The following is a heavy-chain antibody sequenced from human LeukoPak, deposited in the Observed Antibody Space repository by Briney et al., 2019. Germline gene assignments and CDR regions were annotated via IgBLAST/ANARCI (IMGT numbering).Heavy chain of an antibody. CDR3: ASPALMVYATFDY. D-gene: IGHD2-8*01. CDR2: ISGSGGST. J-gene: IGHJ4*02. Sequence: PGGSLRLSCAASGFTFSSYTMHWVRQAPGKGLEWVSAISGSGGSTYYADSVKGRFTISRDNSKNTLYLQMNSLRAEDTAVYYCASPALMVYATFDYWGQGTLVTVSS. V-gene: IGHV3-23*01. CDR1: GFTFSSYT.